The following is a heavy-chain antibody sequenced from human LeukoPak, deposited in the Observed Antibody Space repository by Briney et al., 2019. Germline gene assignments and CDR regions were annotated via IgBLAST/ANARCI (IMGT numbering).Heavy chain of an antibody. CDR2: IYYSGST. Sequence: SQTLSLTCTVSGGSISSGGYYWSWIRQHPGKGLEWIGYIYYSGSTYYNPSLKSRVTISVGTSKNQFSLKLSSVTAADTAVYYCARVEGGWFDPWGQGTLVTVSS. J-gene: IGHJ5*02. CDR3: ARVEGGWFDP. D-gene: IGHD3-16*01. CDR1: GGSISSGGYY. V-gene: IGHV4-31*03.